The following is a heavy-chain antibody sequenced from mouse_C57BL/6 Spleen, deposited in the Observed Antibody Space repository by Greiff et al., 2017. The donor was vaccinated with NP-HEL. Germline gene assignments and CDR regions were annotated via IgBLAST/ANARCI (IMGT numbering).Heavy chain of an antibody. CDR3: TRGCITTVVATYYFDY. Sequence: VQLQQSGAELVRPGASVTLSCKASGYTFTDYEMHWVKQTPVHGLEWIGAIDPETGGTAYNQKFKGKAILTADKSSSTAYMELRSLTSEDSAGDYCTRGCITTVVATYYFDYWGQGTTLTVSS. CDR1: GYTFTDYE. CDR2: IDPETGGT. D-gene: IGHD1-1*01. J-gene: IGHJ2*01. V-gene: IGHV1-15*01.